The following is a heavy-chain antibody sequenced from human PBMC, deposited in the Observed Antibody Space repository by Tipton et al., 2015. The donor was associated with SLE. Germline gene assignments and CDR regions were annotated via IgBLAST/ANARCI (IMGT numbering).Heavy chain of an antibody. CDR1: GFTFSSYA. V-gene: IGHV3-30*02. CDR3: AKVGSGWYGVDY. Sequence: SLRLSCAASGFTFSSYAMHWVRQAPGKGLEWVAFIRYDGSVEDYADSVKGRFTISRDNSKNTLYLQMNNLRDEDTAAYHCAKVGSGWYGVDYWGQRIMVTVSS. J-gene: IGHJ4*02. CDR2: IRYDGSVE. D-gene: IGHD6-19*01.